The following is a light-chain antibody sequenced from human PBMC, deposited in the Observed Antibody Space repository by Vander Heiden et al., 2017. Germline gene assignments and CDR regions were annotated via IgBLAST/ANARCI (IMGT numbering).Light chain of an antibody. CDR2: DVG. CDR1: SIDVGGYNF. J-gene: IGLJ1*01. Sequence: SALTPPASVSGAPGQSITLSYTGTSIDVGGYNFDSWYQQHPRKAPKLMIYDVGSRPSGVSNRFSGSKSGNTASLTISVLQAEDEADYYCISFTSSRLRLFGTGTKVTVL. CDR3: ISFTSSRLRL. V-gene: IGLV2-14*03.